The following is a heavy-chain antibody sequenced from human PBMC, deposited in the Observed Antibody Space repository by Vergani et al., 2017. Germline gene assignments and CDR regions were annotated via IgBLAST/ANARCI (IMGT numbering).Heavy chain of an antibody. Sequence: QVQLLQSGAEVKKPGASVKVSCKASGYTFTGYFMHWVRQAPGQGLEWMGRINPNSGGTNYAQKFQGRVTMTRDTSISTAYMELSRLRSDDTAVYYCARDSWVGATTPQGYWGQGTLVTVSS. V-gene: IGHV1-2*06. D-gene: IGHD1-26*01. CDR1: GYTFTGYF. CDR2: INPNSGGT. CDR3: ARDSWVGATTPQGY. J-gene: IGHJ4*02.